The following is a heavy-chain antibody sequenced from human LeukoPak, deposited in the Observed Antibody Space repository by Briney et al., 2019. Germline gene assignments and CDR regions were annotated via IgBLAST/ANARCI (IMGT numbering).Heavy chain of an antibody. CDR1: GGSISSSSYY. CDR2: IYYSGST. J-gene: IGHJ4*02. D-gene: IGHD3-10*01. CDR3: ARAGFGEFDY. Sequence: SETLSLTCTVSGGSISSSSYYWGWIRQPPGKGLEWIGSIYYSGSTYYNPSLKSRVTISVDTSKNQFSLKLSPVTAADTAVYYCARAGFGEFDYWGQGTLVTVSS. V-gene: IGHV4-39*07.